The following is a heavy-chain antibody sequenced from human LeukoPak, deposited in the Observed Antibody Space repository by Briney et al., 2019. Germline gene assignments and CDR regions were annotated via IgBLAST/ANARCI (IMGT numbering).Heavy chain of an antibody. CDR2: IKQDGSEK. CDR3: AKDDRRNWFDP. J-gene: IGHJ5*02. Sequence: PGGSLRLSCAASGFTFSSYWMSWVRQAPGKGLEWVANIKQDGSEKYYVDSVKGRFTISRDNSKNTLYLQMNSLRAEDTAVYYCAKDDRRNWFDPWGQGTLVTVSS. CDR1: GFTFSSYW. V-gene: IGHV3-7*01.